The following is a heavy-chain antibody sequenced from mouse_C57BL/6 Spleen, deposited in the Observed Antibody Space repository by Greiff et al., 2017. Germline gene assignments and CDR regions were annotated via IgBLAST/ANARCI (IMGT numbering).Heavy chain of an antibody. CDR3: ASSILANWDVGY. CDR2: IDPSDSET. D-gene: IGHD4-1*01. Sequence: QVQLQQPGAELVRPGSSVKLSCKASGYTFTSYWMHWVKQRPIQGLEWIGNIDPSDSETHYNQKFKDKATLTVDKSSSTAYMQLSSLTSEDSAVYYCASSILANWDVGYWGQGTTLTVSS. J-gene: IGHJ2*01. CDR1: GYTFTSYW. V-gene: IGHV1-52*01.